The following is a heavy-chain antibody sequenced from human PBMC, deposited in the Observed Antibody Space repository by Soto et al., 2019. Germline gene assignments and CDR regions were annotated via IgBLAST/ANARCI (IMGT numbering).Heavy chain of an antibody. CDR1: GGSISSYY. CDR2: IYYRGST. V-gene: IGHV4-59*01. CDR3: ARVGNGDGYYYFAS. J-gene: IGHJ4*02. Sequence: QVQLQESGPGLVKPSETLSLTCTVSGGSISSYYWSWIRKPPGKGLEWIGYIYYRGSTNYNPSLKSRVTISVDTSKNRFSLKLSSVTAADTAVYYCARVGNGDGYYYFASWGQRTLVTVSS. D-gene: IGHD5-12*01.